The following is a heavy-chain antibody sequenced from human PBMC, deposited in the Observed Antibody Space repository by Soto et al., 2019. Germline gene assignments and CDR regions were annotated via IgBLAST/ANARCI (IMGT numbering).Heavy chain of an antibody. V-gene: IGHV4-61*01. J-gene: IGHJ4*02. CDR1: GGSVSSSSYY. CDR3: ARDIRGYSRAFDY. D-gene: IGHD5-18*01. CDR2: ISYSGST. Sequence: LETLSLTCTVSGGSVSSSSYYWTWVRQPPGKGLEWIGYISYSGSTDYNPSLQSRVTISIDTSKNQFSLRLTSVTAADTAFYYCARDIRGYSRAFDYWGQGTLVTVSS.